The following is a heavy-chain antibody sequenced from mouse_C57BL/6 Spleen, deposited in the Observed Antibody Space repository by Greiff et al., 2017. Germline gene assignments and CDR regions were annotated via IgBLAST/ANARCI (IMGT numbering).Heavy chain of an antibody. D-gene: IGHD1-1*01. V-gene: IGHV5-17*01. CDR1: GFTFSDYG. J-gene: IGHJ2*01. Sequence: EVQLVESGGGLVKPGGSLKLYCAASGFTFSDYGMHWVRQAPEKGLEWVAYISSGSSTIYYADTVKGRFTISRDNAKNTLFLQMTSLRSEDTAMYYCAVLYYYGSSYDYWGQGTTLTVSS. CDR3: AVLYYYGSSYDY. CDR2: ISSGSSTI.